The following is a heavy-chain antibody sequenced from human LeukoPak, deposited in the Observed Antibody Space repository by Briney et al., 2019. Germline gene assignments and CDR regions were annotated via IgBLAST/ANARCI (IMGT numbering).Heavy chain of an antibody. CDR2: IRFDGSNI. D-gene: IGHD6-19*01. J-gene: IGHJ4*02. CDR3: AKDATVPGQAGRTTTKKYFDY. CDR1: GFTFSRYG. Sequence: GGSLRLSCGASGFTFSRYGMHWVRQAPGKGLDWVAFIRFDGSNIYYADSVKGRFTISRDISKNTLYLQMNSLRAEDTAVYYCAKDATVPGQAGRTTTKKYFDYWGQGTLVIVSS. V-gene: IGHV3-30*02.